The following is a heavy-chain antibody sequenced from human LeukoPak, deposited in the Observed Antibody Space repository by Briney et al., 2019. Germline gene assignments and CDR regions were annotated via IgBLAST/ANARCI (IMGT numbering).Heavy chain of an antibody. V-gene: IGHV3-74*01. D-gene: IGHD3-10*01. CDR2: INSDGSST. Sequence: GSLRLSCAASGFTFSSYWMHWVRQAPGKGLVWVSRINSDGSSTNYANSVKGRFTMSRDNAKNTLYLQMNSLRAEDTAVYYCARGDGSGSYYNYYYYYMDVWGKGTTVTISS. CDR1: GFTFSSYW. CDR3: ARGDGSGSYYNYYYYYMDV. J-gene: IGHJ6*03.